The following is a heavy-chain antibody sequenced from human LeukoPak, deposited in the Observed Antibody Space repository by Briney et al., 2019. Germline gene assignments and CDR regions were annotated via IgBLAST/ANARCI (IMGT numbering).Heavy chain of an antibody. CDR3: ARDMIVVDLGFDY. Sequence: ASVKVSCMASGYTFTGYYMHWVRQAPGQGLEWMGWINPNSGGTNYAQKFQGRVTMTRDTSISTAYMELSRLRSDDTAVYYCARDMIVVDLGFDYWGQGILVTVSS. D-gene: IGHD3-22*01. CDR1: GYTFTGYY. J-gene: IGHJ4*02. V-gene: IGHV1-2*02. CDR2: INPNSGGT.